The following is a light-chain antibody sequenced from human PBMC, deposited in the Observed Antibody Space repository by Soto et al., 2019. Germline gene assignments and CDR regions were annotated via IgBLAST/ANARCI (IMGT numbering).Light chain of an antibody. CDR1: SSDVGYYNY. CDR3: SSYTRSSSVL. J-gene: IGLJ2*01. CDR2: EVR. Sequence: QSALTQPASVSGSPGQSITISCTGTSSDVGYYNYVSWYQQHPGKAPKVLIYEVRNRPSGASSRFSGSKSGNTAFLTISWLQPEDEADYYCSSYTRSSSVLFGGGTKVTVL. V-gene: IGLV2-14*01.